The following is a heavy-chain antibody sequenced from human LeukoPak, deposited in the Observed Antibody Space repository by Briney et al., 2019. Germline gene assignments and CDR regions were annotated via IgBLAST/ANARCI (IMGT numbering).Heavy chain of an antibody. J-gene: IGHJ4*02. CDR2: IWYDGSNK. D-gene: IGHD3-22*01. Sequence: GRSLRLSCAASGFTFSSYGMHWVRQAPGKGLEWVAVIWYDGSNKYYADSVKGRFTISRDNSKNTLYLQMNSLRAEDTAVYYCARDKDSSGYLDYWGQGTLVTVSS. CDR1: GFTFSSYG. CDR3: ARDKDSSGYLDY. V-gene: IGHV3-33*01.